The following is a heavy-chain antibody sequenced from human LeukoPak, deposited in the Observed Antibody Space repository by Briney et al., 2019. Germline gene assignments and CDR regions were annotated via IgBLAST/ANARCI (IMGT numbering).Heavy chain of an antibody. J-gene: IGHJ6*02. V-gene: IGHV3-7*04. Sequence: GGSLRLSCAASGFTFRSYWMSWVRQAPGKGLEWVTNIKQDASEIYYVDSVKGRFTISRDNAKNSLYLQMNSLRAEDTAVYYCARVRTENYYGMDVWGQGTTVTVSS. D-gene: IGHD3/OR15-3a*01. CDR2: IKQDASEI. CDR1: GFTFRSYW. CDR3: ARVRTENYYGMDV.